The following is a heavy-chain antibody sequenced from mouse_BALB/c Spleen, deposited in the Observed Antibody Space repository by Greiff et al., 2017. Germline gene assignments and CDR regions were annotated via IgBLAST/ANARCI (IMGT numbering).Heavy chain of an antibody. CDR2: IYPGGGYT. CDR1: GYTFTNYW. Sequence: QVQLKESGAELVRPGTSVKISCKASGYTFTNYWLGWVKQRPGHGLEWIGDIYPGGGYTNYNEKFKGKATLTADTSSSTAYMQLSSLTSEDSAVYFCARWGSYSFDYWGQGTTLTVSS. J-gene: IGHJ2*01. CDR3: ARWGSYSFDY. D-gene: IGHD2-10*01. V-gene: IGHV1-63*02.